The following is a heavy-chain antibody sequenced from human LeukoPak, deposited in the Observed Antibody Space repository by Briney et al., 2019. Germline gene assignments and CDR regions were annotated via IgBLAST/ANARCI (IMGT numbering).Heavy chain of an antibody. D-gene: IGHD3-22*01. Sequence: GGSLRLSCAASGFTFSSYGMHWVRQAPGKGLEWVAVIWYDGSNKYYADSMKGRFTISRDNSKNTLYVQVNSLGAEDTAAYYCAKGSYYDSSGSFYFDYWGQGTLVTVSS. CDR1: GFTFSSYG. V-gene: IGHV3-33*06. J-gene: IGHJ4*02. CDR2: IWYDGSNK. CDR3: AKGSYYDSSGSFYFDY.